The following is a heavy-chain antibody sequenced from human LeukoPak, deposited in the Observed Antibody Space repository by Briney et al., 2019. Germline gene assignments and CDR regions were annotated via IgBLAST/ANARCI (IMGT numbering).Heavy chain of an antibody. J-gene: IGHJ6*03. Sequence: ASVKVSCKASGYTFTSYYMHWVRQAPGQGLEWMGIINPSGGSTSYAQKFQGRVTMTRDTSTSTVYMELSSLRSDDTAVYYCAREDSGSYLGPLYYYYYYMDVWGKGTTVTVSS. V-gene: IGHV1-46*01. D-gene: IGHD1-26*01. CDR1: GYTFTSYY. CDR3: AREDSGSYLGPLYYYYYYMDV. CDR2: INPSGGST.